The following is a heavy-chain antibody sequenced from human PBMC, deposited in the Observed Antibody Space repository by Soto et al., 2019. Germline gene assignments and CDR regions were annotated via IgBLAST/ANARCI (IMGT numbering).Heavy chain of an antibody. CDR1: GGSISSYY. V-gene: IGHV4-59*01. CDR2: IYYSGST. CDR3: ARDFASGYDF. J-gene: IGHJ4*02. Sequence: PSETLSLTCTVSGGSISSYYWSWIRQPPGKGLEWIGYIYYSGSTNYNPSLKSRVTISVDTSKNQFSLKLSSVTAADTAVYYCARDFASGYDFWGQGTLVTVSS. D-gene: IGHD5-12*01.